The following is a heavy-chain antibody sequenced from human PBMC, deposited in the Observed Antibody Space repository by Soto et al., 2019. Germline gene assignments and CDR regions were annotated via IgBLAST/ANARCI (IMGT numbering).Heavy chain of an antibody. CDR3: ARNDYYDSSGYPRLGYFDY. CDR2: IIPIFGTA. D-gene: IGHD3-22*01. V-gene: IGHV1-69*13. Sequence: SVKVSCKASGGTFSSYAISWVRQAPGQGLEWMGGIIPIFGTANYAQKFQGRVTITADESTSTAYMELSSLRSEDTAVYYCARNDYYDSSGYPRLGYFDYWGQGTLVTVSS. J-gene: IGHJ4*02. CDR1: GGTFSSYA.